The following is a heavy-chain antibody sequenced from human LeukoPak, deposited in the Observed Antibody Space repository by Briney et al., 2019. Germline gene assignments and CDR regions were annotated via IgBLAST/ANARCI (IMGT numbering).Heavy chain of an antibody. V-gene: IGHV3-23*01. J-gene: IGHJ4*01. CDR2: LSGSGITT. CDR1: GFTFSNSA. CDR3: AKGIYSSGWSYFDY. Sequence: GGSLRLSCAASGFTFSNSAVSWVRQAPGKGLEWVSTLSGSGITTHYADSVKGRFTISRDNSKNTLYLQMNSLRAEDTAVYYCAKGIYSSGWSYFDYWATEPWSPSPQ. D-gene: IGHD6-19*01.